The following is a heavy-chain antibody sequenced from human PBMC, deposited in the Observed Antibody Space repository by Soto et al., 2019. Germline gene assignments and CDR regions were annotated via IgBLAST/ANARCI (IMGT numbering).Heavy chain of an antibody. CDR3: ARSRLNNWFDP. V-gene: IGHV4-39*07. J-gene: IGHJ5*02. CDR1: GGSISSSSYY. Sequence: SETLSLTCTVSGGSISSSSYYWGWIRQPPGKGLEWIGSIYYSGSTYYNPSLKSRVTISVDTSKNQFSLKLSSVTAADTAVYYCARSRLNNWFDPWGQGTLVTVSS. CDR2: IYYSGST.